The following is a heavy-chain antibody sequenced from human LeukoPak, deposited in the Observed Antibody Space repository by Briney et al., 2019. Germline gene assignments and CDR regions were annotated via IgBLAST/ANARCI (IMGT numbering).Heavy chain of an antibody. CDR2: ISYDGSNK. CDR1: GFTFSNYA. CDR3: ASSGAPLRFYDY. J-gene: IGHJ4*02. D-gene: IGHD3-3*01. V-gene: IGHV3-30-3*02. Sequence: GGSLRLSCAASGFTFSNYAMHWVRQAPGKGLEWVAVISYDGSNKYYADSVKGRFTISRDNSKNTLYLQMNSLRAEDTAVYYCASSGAPLRFYDYWGQGTLVTVSS.